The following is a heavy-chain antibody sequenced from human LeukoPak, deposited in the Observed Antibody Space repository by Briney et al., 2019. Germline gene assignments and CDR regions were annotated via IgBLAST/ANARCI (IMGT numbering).Heavy chain of an antibody. D-gene: IGHD3-10*01. V-gene: IGHV3-30*04. CDR3: ARFSDFFDY. Sequence: GGSLRLSCAASGFTFSSYAMHWVRQAPGKGLEWVAVISYDGSNKYYADSVKGRFTISRDNSKNTLYLQMNSLRAEDTAVYYCARFSDFFDYWGQGTLVTVSS. CDR1: GFTFSSYA. CDR2: ISYDGSNK. J-gene: IGHJ4*02.